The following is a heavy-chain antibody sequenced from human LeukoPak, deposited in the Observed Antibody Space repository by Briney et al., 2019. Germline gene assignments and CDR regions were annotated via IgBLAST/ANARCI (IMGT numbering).Heavy chain of an antibody. V-gene: IGHV3-9*01. CDR3: AKGYDSSGYCTH. D-gene: IGHD3-22*01. J-gene: IGHJ4*02. Sequence: GRSLRLSCAASGFTFDDYAMHWVRQAPGKGLEWVSGISWNSGSIGYADSVKGRFTISRDNAKNSLYLQMNSLRAEDTALYYCAKGYDSSGYCTHWGQGTLVTVSS. CDR2: ISWNSGSI. CDR1: GFTFDDYA.